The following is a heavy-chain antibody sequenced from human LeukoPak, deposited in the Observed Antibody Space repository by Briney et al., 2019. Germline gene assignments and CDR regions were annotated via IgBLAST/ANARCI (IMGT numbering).Heavy chain of an antibody. CDR2: IYSGGST. D-gene: IGHD3-10*01. V-gene: IGHV3-66*01. J-gene: IGHJ3*02. CDR1: GFTVRNNY. CDR3: ARDGDYYGSGSYNSAFDI. Sequence: GGSLRLFCAASGFTVRNNYMSWVRQPPGKGLEWVSVIYSGGSTYYADSVKGRFTISRDNSKNTLYLQMNSLRAEDTAVYYCARDGDYYGSGSYNSAFDIWAQGTMVTVSS.